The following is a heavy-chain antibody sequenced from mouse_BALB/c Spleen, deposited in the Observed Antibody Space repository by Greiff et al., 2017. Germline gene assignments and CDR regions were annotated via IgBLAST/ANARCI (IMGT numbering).Heavy chain of an antibody. CDR1: GFTFSSYA. V-gene: IGHV5-9-3*01. J-gene: IGHJ2*01. Sequence: EVKVVESGGGLVKPGGSLKLSCAASGFTFSSYAMSWVRQTPEKRLEWVATISSGGSYTYYPDSVKGRFTISRDNAKNTLYLQMSSLRSEDTAMYYCARRGRDLFDYWGQGTTLTVSS. D-gene: IGHD3-3*01. CDR3: ARRGRDLFDY. CDR2: ISSGGSYT.